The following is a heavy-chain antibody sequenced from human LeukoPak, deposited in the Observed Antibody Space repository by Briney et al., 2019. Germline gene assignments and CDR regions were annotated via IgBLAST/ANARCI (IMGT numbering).Heavy chain of an antibody. Sequence: SETLSLTCTVSGGSLSSYYWSWIRQPAGKGLEWIGRIYSSGSTNYNPSLTSRVTMSVDTSKTQFSLKLTSVTAADTAVYYCAREEEYQWGFDPGGQGTLVTVSS. CDR2: IYSSGST. J-gene: IGHJ5*02. V-gene: IGHV4-4*07. CDR1: GGSLSSYY. CDR3: AREEEYQWGFDP. D-gene: IGHD2-2*01.